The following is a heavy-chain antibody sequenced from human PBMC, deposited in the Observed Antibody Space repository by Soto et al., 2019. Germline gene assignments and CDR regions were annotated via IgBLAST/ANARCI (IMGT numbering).Heavy chain of an antibody. D-gene: IGHD1-1*01. CDR2: INAGNGNT. CDR1: GYTFTSYA. V-gene: IGHV1-3*01. Sequence: ASVKVSCKASGYTFTSYAMHWVRQAPGQRLEWMGWINAGNGNTKYSQKFQGRVTITRDTSASTAYMELSSLRSEDTAVYYCARDPTYYNWFDPWGQGTLVTVSS. CDR3: ARDPTYYNWFDP. J-gene: IGHJ5*02.